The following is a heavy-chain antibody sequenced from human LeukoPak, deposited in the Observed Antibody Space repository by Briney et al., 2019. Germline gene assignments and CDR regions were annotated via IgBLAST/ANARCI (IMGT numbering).Heavy chain of an antibody. D-gene: IGHD2/OR15-2a*01. CDR2: ILSSGSS. Sequence: ASETLSLPCTVSGGSLSSFYWRGVREPPGEGLECNGYILSSGSSNSTTSPTSRVTMSGDTTKNKLSLKITSVTAADTAVYYCIRHSIGTRNSDLWGQGNLVTVSS. J-gene: IGHJ5*02. CDR1: GGSLSSFY. CDR3: IRHSIGTRNSDL. V-gene: IGHV4-59*13.